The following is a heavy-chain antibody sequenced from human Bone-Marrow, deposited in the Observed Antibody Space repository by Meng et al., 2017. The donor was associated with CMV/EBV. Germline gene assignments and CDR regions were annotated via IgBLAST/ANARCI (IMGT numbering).Heavy chain of an antibody. Sequence: ASVKVSCKASGYTFTDYRMHWVRQAPGQGLEWVGWISPNNGATNYAQNFQGRVTMTRDTSISTVYMDHNRLTYDDTAVYYCATKMYYDFWSAYRGTEGVDPFNIWGQGTLVTVSS. CDR1: GYTFTDYR. CDR3: ATKMYYDFWSAYRGTEGVDPFNI. D-gene: IGHD3-3*01. J-gene: IGHJ3*02. V-gene: IGHV1-2*02. CDR2: ISPNNGAT.